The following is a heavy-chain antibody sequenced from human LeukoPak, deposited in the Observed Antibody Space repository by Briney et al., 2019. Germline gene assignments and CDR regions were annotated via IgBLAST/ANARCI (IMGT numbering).Heavy chain of an antibody. V-gene: IGHV1-69*02. CDR1: GGTFSSYT. CDR3: ARIPDDFWSGYYTGFDY. Sequence: SVKVSCKASGGTFSSYTISWVRQAPGQGLEWMGRIIPILGIANYAQKFQGRVTITADKSTSTAYTELSSLRSEDTAVYYCARIPDDFWSGYYTGFDYWGQGTLVTVSS. CDR2: IIPILGIA. D-gene: IGHD3-3*01. J-gene: IGHJ4*02.